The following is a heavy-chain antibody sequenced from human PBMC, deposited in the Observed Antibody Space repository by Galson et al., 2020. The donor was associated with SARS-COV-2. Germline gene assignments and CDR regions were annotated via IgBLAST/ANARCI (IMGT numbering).Heavy chain of an antibody. V-gene: IGHV5-51*01. CDR3: ARNIQYCSGGSCHSSLYYYGMDV. CDR1: GYSFTSYW. D-gene: IGHD2-15*01. J-gene: IGHJ6*02. Sequence: GESLKISCKGSGYSFTSYWIGWVRQMPGKGLEWMGIIYPGDSDTRYSPSFQGQVTISADKSISTAYLQWSSLKASDTAMYYCARNIQYCSGGSCHSSLYYYGMDVWGQGTTVTVSS. CDR2: IYPGDSDT.